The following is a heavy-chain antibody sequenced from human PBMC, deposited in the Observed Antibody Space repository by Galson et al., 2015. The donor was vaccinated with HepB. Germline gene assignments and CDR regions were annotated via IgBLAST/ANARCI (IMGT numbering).Heavy chain of an antibody. V-gene: IGHV3-15*07. CDR3: TTDPGDIVVVPAAAFPYYYYGMDV. CDR2: IKSKTDGGTT. D-gene: IGHD2-2*01. Sequence: SLRLSCAASGFTFSNAWINWVRQAPGKGLEWVGRIKSKTDGGTTDYAAPVKGRFTISRDDSKDTLYLQMNSLKTEDTAVYYCTTDPGDIVVVPAAAFPYYYYGMDVWGQGTTVTVSS. CDR1: GFTFSNAW. J-gene: IGHJ6*02.